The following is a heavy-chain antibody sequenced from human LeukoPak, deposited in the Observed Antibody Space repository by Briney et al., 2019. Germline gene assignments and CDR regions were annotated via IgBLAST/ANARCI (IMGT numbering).Heavy chain of an antibody. V-gene: IGHV1-24*01. CDR3: ATNLEERWVWPDY. Sequence: GASVKVSCKVSGCTLTESSMHWVRQAPGKGLEWMGGFDPEDGETIYAQKFQGRVTMTEDTSTDTAYMELSSLRSEDTAVYYCATNLEERWVWPDYWGQGTLVTVSS. CDR2: FDPEDGET. D-gene: IGHD4-23*01. CDR1: GCTLTESS. J-gene: IGHJ4*02.